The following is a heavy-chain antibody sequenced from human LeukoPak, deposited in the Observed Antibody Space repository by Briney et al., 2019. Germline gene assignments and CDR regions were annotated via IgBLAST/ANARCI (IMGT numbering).Heavy chain of an antibody. Sequence: GGYLRLSCAASGFTFSSYWMHWVRQAPGKGLVWVSRINSDGSSTSYADSVKGRFTISRDNAKNTLYLQMNSLRAEDTAVYYCARGYCSSTSCRDYYFDYWGQGPLVTVSS. CDR2: INSDGSST. CDR1: GFTFSSYW. V-gene: IGHV3-74*01. D-gene: IGHD2-2*01. J-gene: IGHJ4*02. CDR3: ARGYCSSTSCRDYYFDY.